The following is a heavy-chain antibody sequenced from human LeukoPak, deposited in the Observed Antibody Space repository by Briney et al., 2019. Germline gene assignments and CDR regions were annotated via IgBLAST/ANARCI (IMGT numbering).Heavy chain of an antibody. V-gene: IGHV3-23*01. CDR2: ISDSGGST. Sequence: PGXXLXGXSAISDSGGSTYYADSVKGRFTISRDNSKNTLYLQMNSLRAEDTAVYYCGKSAKLGYFDYWGQGXXV. J-gene: IGHJ4*02. D-gene: IGHD3-10*01. CDR3: GKSAKLGYFDY.